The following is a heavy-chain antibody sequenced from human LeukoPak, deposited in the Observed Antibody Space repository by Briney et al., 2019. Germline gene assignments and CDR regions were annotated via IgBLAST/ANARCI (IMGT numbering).Heavy chain of an antibody. J-gene: IGHJ4*02. V-gene: IGHV3-74*01. CDR1: GNYW. D-gene: IGHD3-10*01. CDR2: INSDGSWT. CDR3: AKGSF. Sequence: PGGSLRLSCAASGNYWMHWVRQAPGKGLVWVSHINSDGSWTSHADSVKGRFTSSRDNSKNTLYLQMNNLRAEDTAAYYCAKGSFWGQGTLVTVSS.